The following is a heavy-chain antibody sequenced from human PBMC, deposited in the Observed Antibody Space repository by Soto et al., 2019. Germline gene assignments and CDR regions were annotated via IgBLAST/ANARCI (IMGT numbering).Heavy chain of an antibody. V-gene: IGHV3-23*01. D-gene: IGHD2-15*01. CDR2: ISGSGGST. CDR1: GFTFSSYA. J-gene: IGHJ5*02. CDR3: AKDLVPRAEYCSGGSCYVNWFDP. Sequence: GGSLRLSCAASGFTFSSYAMSWVRQAPGKGLEWVSAISGSGGSTYYADSVKGRFTISRDNSKNTLYLQMNSLRAEDTAVYYCAKDLVPRAEYCSGGSCYVNWFDPWGQGTLVTVSS.